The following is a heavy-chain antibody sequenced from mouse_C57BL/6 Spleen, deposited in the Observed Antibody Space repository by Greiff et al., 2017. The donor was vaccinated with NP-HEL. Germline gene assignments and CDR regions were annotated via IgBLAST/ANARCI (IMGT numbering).Heavy chain of an antibody. CDR2: IDPSDSET. D-gene: IGHD1-1*01. V-gene: IGHV1-52*01. J-gene: IGHJ1*03. Sequence: QVQLQQSGAELVRPGSSVKLSCKASGYTFTSYWMHWVKQRPIQGLEWIGNIDPSDSETHYNQKFKDKATLTVDKSSSTAYMQLSSLTSEDSAVYYCARYGSSHWYFEVWGTGTTVTVAS. CDR1: GYTFTSYW. CDR3: ARYGSSHWYFEV.